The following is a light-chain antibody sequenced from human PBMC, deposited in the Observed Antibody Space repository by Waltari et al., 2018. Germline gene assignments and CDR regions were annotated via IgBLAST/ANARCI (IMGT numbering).Light chain of an antibody. V-gene: IGKV3D-15*01. CDR3: QQYNDWPALT. Sequence: IVMTQSPATLSVSPGERATLSCRASQYVSNNIAWYQQRPGQAPRLLIYDASTRATGIPVMFSGSGSGTDFTLSISSLQSEDFALYYCQQYNDWPALTFGGGTKVEIK. CDR1: QYVSNN. J-gene: IGKJ4*01. CDR2: DAS.